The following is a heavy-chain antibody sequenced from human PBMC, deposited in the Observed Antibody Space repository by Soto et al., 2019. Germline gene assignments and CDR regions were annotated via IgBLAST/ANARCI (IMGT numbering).Heavy chain of an antibody. Sequence: EVQLVESGGGLVQPGGSLRLSCAASGFTFSSYWMSWVRQAPGKGLEWVANIKQDGSEKYYVDSVKGRFTISRDNAKNSLYLQMNSLRAEDTAVYYCVATVTDDAFDIWGQGTMVTVSS. CDR2: IKQDGSEK. CDR1: GFTFSSYW. D-gene: IGHD4-17*01. V-gene: IGHV3-7*01. CDR3: VATVTDDAFDI. J-gene: IGHJ3*02.